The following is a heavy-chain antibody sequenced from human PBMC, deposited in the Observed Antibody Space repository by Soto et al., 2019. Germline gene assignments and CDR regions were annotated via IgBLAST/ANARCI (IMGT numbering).Heavy chain of an antibody. CDR2: MNPNSGNT. CDR3: ARGSLGYCSSTSCYGGVYYYYYMDV. Sequence: QVQLVQSGAEVEKPGASVKVSCKASGYTFTSYDINWVRQATGQGLEWMGWMNPNSGNTGYEQKFQGRVTMTRNTSISTAYMELSSLRSEDTSVYYCARGSLGYCSSTSCYGGVYYYYYMDVWGKGTTVTVSS. CDR1: GYTFTSYD. J-gene: IGHJ6*03. V-gene: IGHV1-8*01. D-gene: IGHD2-2*01.